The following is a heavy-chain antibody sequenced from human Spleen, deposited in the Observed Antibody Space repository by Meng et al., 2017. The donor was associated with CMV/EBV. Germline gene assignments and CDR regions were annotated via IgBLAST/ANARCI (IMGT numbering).Heavy chain of an antibody. Sequence: GESLKISCAASGFTFSSYGMHWVRQAPGKGLEWVAFIRYDGSNKYYADSVKGRFTISRDNSKNTLYLQMNSLRAEDTAVYYCARDLWDGSGSFPSHYWGQGTPVTVSS. V-gene: IGHV3-30*02. CDR3: ARDLWDGSGSFPSHY. CDR1: GFTFSSYG. CDR2: IRYDGSNK. J-gene: IGHJ4*02. D-gene: IGHD3-10*01.